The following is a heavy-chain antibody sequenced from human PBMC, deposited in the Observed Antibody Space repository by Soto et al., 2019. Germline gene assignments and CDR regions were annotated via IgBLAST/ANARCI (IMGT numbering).Heavy chain of an antibody. D-gene: IGHD6-13*01. CDR3: ARITLSSSSWYEDY. CDR2: IFSNDEK. J-gene: IGHJ4*02. Sequence: QVTLKESGPVLVKPTETLTLTCTVSGFSLSTARMGVSWIRQPPGKALEWLAHIFSNDEKSYSTSLKSRLTISKDTSNSQVVLTMTNMETVDTATYYCARITLSSSSWYEDYWGQGTLVTVSS. CDR1: GFSLSTARMG. V-gene: IGHV2-26*01.